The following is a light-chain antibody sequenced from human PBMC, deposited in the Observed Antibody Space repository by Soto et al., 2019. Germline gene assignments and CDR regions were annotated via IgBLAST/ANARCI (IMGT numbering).Light chain of an antibody. V-gene: IGLV2-14*01. CDR1: SSDVGGYNY. Sequence: QSVLTQPASVSGSPGQSITISCTGTSSDVGGYNYVSWYQQHPGKAPKLMIYAVSNRPSGVSNRISGSKSGNTASLTISGFQAEDEADYYCSSYTSSSTLLFGGGTKLTVL. CDR3: SSYTSSSTLL. CDR2: AVS. J-gene: IGLJ2*01.